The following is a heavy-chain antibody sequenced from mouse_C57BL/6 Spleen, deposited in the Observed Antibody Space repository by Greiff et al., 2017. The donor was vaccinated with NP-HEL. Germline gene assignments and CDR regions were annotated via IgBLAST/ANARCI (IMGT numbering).Heavy chain of an antibody. V-gene: IGHV5-6*01. Sequence: EVQRVESGGDLVKPGGSLKLSCAASGFTFSSYGMSWVRQTPDKRLEWVATISSGGSYTYYPDSVKGRFTISRDNAKNTLYLQMSSLKSEDTAMYYCARRALYYGSSLYYFDYWGQGTTLTVSS. CDR3: ARRALYYGSSLYYFDY. CDR2: ISSGGSYT. J-gene: IGHJ2*01. CDR1: GFTFSSYG. D-gene: IGHD1-1*01.